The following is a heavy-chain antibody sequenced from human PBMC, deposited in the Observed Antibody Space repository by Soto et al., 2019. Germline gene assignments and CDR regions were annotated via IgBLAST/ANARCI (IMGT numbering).Heavy chain of an antibody. J-gene: IGHJ4*02. CDR2: INAGNGNT. V-gene: IGHV1-3*01. D-gene: IGHD6-19*01. Sequence: ASVKVSFKASGYTFTGYAMHWVRQAPGQRLEWMGWINAGNGNTKYSQKFQGRVTITRDTSAGAAYMELSSLSSEDTAVYYCARAVAVPADFDYWGQGTLVTVSS. CDR1: GYTFTGYA. CDR3: ARAVAVPADFDY.